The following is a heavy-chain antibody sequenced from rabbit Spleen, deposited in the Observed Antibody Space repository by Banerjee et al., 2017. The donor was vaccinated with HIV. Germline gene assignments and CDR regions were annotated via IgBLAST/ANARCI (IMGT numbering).Heavy chain of an antibody. Sequence: QSLEESGGDLVKPGASLTLTCTASGVSFSISSYMCWVRQAPGKGLEWIACIDSGSSGFTYYATWAKGRFTCSKTSSTTVTLQMTSLTAADTATYFCARDGGVPGNAVPRYFNLWGPGTLVTVS. CDR2: IDSGSSGFT. D-gene: IGHD6-1*01. V-gene: IGHV1S40*01. CDR1: GVSFSISSY. J-gene: IGHJ4*01. CDR3: ARDGGVPGNAVPRYFNL.